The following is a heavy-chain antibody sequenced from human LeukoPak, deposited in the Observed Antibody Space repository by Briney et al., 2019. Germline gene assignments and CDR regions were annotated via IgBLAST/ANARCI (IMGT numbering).Heavy chain of an antibody. V-gene: IGHV3-23*01. CDR3: AKDRPLRGVIIMPSG. CDR2: ISGSGGST. J-gene: IGHJ4*02. Sequence: GGSLRLSCAASGFTFSSYAMNWVRQPPGKGLEWVSGISGSGGSTYYADSVKGRFTISRDNSKNTVYLQMNSLRAEDTAVYYCAKDRPLRGVIIMPSGWGQGTLVTVSS. D-gene: IGHD3-10*01. CDR1: GFTFSSYA.